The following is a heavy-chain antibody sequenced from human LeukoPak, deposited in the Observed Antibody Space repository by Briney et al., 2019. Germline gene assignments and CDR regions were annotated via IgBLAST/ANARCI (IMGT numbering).Heavy chain of an antibody. V-gene: IGHV3-21*01. CDR2: ISSSSSYT. J-gene: IGHJ4*02. D-gene: IGHD6-19*01. CDR3: ATSPGDTSGWFLDY. Sequence: GGSLRLSCAASGFIFGTYSMNWVRQAPGKGREWVSSISSSSSYTFYADSVKGRFTISRDNARNSLYLEMNSLRAEDTAVYFCATSPGDTSGWFLDYWGQGALVTVSS. CDR1: GFIFGTYS.